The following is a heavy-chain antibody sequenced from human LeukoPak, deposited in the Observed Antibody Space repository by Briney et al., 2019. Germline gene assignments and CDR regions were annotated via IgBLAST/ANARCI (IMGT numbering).Heavy chain of an antibody. CDR3: AKVVGDTAMVDAFDI. D-gene: IGHD5-18*01. V-gene: IGHV1-69*13. CDR2: IIPIFGTA. J-gene: IGHJ3*02. CDR1: GGTFSSYA. Sequence: GASVKVSCKASGGTFSSYAISWVRQAPGQGLEWMGGIIPIFGTANYAQKFQGRVTITADESTSTAYMELSSLRSEDTAVYYCAKVVGDTAMVDAFDIWGQGTMVTVSS.